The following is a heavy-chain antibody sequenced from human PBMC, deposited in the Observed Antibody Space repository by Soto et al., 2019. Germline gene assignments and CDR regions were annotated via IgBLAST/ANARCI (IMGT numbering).Heavy chain of an antibody. V-gene: IGHV4-34*01. CDR1: GGSFSGYY. J-gene: IGHJ4*02. Sequence: SETLSLTCAVYGGSFSGYYWSWIRQPPGKGLEWIGEINHSGSTNYNPSLKSRVTISVDTSKNQFSLKLSSVTAADTAVYYCASRAKTMIVVARGSGGFDYWGQGTLVTVSS. D-gene: IGHD3-22*01. CDR2: INHSGST. CDR3: ASRAKTMIVVARGSGGFDY.